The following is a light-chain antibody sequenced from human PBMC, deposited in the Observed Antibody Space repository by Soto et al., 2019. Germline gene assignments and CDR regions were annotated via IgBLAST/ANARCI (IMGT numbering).Light chain of an antibody. J-gene: IGLJ1*01. CDR2: EVS. Sequence: QSVLTQPPSASGSPGQSVTISCTGTSSDVGGYNYVSWYQQHPGKAPKLMIYEVSKRPSGVPDRFSGSKSGNTASLTVSGLQAEDEAHYYCTSHAGSNNYVFGTGTTVTVL. CDR1: SSDVGGYNY. CDR3: TSHAGSNNYV. V-gene: IGLV2-8*01.